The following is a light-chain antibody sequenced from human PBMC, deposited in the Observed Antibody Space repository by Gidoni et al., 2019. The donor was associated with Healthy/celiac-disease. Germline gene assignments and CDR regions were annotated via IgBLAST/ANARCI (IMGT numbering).Light chain of an antibody. CDR1: QSVSSSY. CDR2: GAS. J-gene: IGKJ2*01. Sequence: EIVFTQSPGTLSLSPGERATLSCRARQSVSSSYLAWYQQKPGQAPRLLIYGASSMATGIPDRFSGSGSGTDFTLTISRLEPEDFAVYYCQQYGSSPLYTFGQGTKLEIK. CDR3: QQYGSSPLYT. V-gene: IGKV3-20*01.